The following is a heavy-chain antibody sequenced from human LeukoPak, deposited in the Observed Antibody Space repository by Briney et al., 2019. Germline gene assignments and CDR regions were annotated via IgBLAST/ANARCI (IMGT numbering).Heavy chain of an antibody. V-gene: IGHV3-48*03. CDR1: GFSFSSYE. D-gene: IGHD5-18*01. CDR2: ISASGTLT. J-gene: IGHJ6*03. CDR3: GKGLAYTYPYSGNMDV. Sequence: SGGSLRLSCAASGFSFSSYEMNWVRQAPGKGLEWISYISASGTLTHYADSVKGRFTISRDNSENTVSLQLNSLKVEDTAVYYCGKGLAYTYPYSGNMDVWGKGTTVTISS.